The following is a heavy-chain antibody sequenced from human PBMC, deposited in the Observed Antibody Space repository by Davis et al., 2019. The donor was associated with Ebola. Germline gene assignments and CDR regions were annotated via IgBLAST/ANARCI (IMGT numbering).Heavy chain of an antibody. CDR1: GVSITPYF. J-gene: IGHJ3*02. V-gene: IGHV4-59*12. CDR2: IHHSGSA. CDR3: ARDTRPCGGDCYDDTFDM. D-gene: IGHD2-21*01. Sequence: PSETLSLTCTVSGVSITPYFWSWIRQPPWKGLEWVGYIHHSGSANSNPSLKSRVTFSIDTSKSQVSLKLTSVTAADTAVYYWARDTRPCGGDCYDDTFDMWGQGTMVIVSS.